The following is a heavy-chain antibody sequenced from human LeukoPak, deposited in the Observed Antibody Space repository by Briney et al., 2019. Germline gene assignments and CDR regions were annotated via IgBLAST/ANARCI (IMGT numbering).Heavy chain of an antibody. D-gene: IGHD3-3*01. CDR2: ISWNSGSI. CDR3: AKDIGPRITIFGVVDSD. J-gene: IGHJ4*02. CDR1: GFTFDDYA. V-gene: IGHV3-9*01. Sequence: GGSLRLSCAASGFTFDDYAMHWVRQAPGKGLEWVSGISWNSGSIGYADSVKGRFTISRDNAKNSLYLQMNSLRAEDTALYYCAKDIGPRITIFGVVDSDWGQGTLVTVSS.